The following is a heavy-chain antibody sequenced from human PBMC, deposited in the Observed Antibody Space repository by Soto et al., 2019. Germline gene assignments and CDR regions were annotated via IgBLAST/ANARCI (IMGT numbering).Heavy chain of an antibody. V-gene: IGHV3-23*01. CDR2: ISGSGGST. D-gene: IGHD3-10*01. CDR3: AKDKTVVLLWLGELPISFDY. J-gene: IGHJ4*02. CDR1: GFTFSSYA. Sequence: PGGSLRLSCAASGFTFSSYATSWVRQAPGKGLEWVSAISGSGGSTYYADSVKGRFTISRDNSKNTLYLQMNSLRAEDTAVYYCAKDKTVVLLWLGELPISFDYWGQGTLVTVSS.